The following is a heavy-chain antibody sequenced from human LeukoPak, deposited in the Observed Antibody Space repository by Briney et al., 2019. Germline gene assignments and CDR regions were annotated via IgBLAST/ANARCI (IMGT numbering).Heavy chain of an antibody. J-gene: IGHJ4*02. V-gene: IGHV3-74*01. CDR3: ARVAYGSSWYVDY. D-gene: IGHD6-13*01. Sequence: QPGGSLRLSCAASGFTFSSYWMHWVRQVPGKGLVWVSRINSDGRSTSYADSAKGRFTISRDNAKNTLYLQMNSLTAEDTAVYYCARVAYGSSWYVDYWGQGNLVTVSS. CDR2: INSDGRST. CDR1: GFTFSSYW.